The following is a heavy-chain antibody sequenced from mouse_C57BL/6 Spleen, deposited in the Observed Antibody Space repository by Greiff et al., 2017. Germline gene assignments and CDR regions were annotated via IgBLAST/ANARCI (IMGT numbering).Heavy chain of an antibody. J-gene: IGHJ2*01. D-gene: IGHD2-1*01. V-gene: IGHV1-15*01. Sequence: VQRVESGAELVRPGASVTLSCKASGYTFTDYEMHWVKQTPVHGLEWIGAIDPETGGTAYNQKFKGKAILTADKSSSTAYMELRSLTSEDSAVYYCTRDYYGSYFDYWGQGTTLTVSS. CDR3: TRDYYGSYFDY. CDR1: GYTFTDYE. CDR2: IDPETGGT.